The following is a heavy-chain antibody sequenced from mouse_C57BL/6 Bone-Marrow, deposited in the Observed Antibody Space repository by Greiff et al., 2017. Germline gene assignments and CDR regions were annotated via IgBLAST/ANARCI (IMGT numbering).Heavy chain of an antibody. J-gene: IGHJ2*01. CDR2: ISNGGGST. CDR3: ARGDYYGNYFDY. V-gene: IGHV5-12*01. D-gene: IGHD1-1*01. Sequence: VQLKESGGGLVQPGGSLKLSCAASGFTFSDYYMYWVRQTPEKRLEWVAYISNGGGSTYYPDTVKGRFTISRDNAKNTLYLQMSRLKSEDTAMYYCARGDYYGNYFDYWGQGTTLTVSS. CDR1: GFTFSDYY.